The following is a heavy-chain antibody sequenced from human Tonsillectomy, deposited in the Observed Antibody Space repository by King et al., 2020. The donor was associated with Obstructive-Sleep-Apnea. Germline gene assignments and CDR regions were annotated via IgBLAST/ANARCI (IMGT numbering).Heavy chain of an antibody. CDR3: TRDPDGRYYFDY. D-gene: IGHD1-26*01. V-gene: IGHV3-49*03. CDR2: IRSNTSGGTT. J-gene: IGHJ4*02. CDR1: GFNFGGYG. Sequence: VQLVESGGGLVQPGRSLRLSCTASGFNFGGYGMSWFRQAPGKGLEWVSFIRSNTSGGTTEYAASVKGRFTISRDDSKRIAYLQMNSLTTEDTAVYYCTRDPDGRYYFDYWGQGTLVTVSS.